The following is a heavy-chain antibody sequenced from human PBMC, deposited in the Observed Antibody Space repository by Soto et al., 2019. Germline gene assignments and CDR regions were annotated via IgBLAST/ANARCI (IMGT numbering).Heavy chain of an antibody. CDR1: GFTFSSYG. J-gene: IGHJ6*02. Sequence: PGGSLRLSCAASGFTFSSYGMHWVRQAPGKGLEWVAVISYDGSNKYYADSVKGRFTISRDNSKNTLYLQMNSLRAEDTAVYYCANPIGASSGWYVPIQPGYYYGMDVWGQGTTVTVSS. D-gene: IGHD6-19*01. CDR2: ISYDGSNK. CDR3: ANPIGASSGWYVPIQPGYYYGMDV. V-gene: IGHV3-30*18.